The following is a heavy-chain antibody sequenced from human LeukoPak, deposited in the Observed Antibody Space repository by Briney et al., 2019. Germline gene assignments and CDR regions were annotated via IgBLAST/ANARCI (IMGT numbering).Heavy chain of an antibody. V-gene: IGHV3-73*01. J-gene: IGHJ4*02. CDR2: IRSKVKSYAT. D-gene: IGHD5-24*01. CDR1: GFTFSGSD. CDR3: AGWDPNYNSEY. Sequence: GGSLRLSCAASGFTFSGSDMQWVRQASGKGLEWLGRIRSKVKSYATAYDASVKGRFTISRDDPKNTAYLQMDSLKTEGTAVYYCAGWDPNYNSEYWGQGTLVTVSS.